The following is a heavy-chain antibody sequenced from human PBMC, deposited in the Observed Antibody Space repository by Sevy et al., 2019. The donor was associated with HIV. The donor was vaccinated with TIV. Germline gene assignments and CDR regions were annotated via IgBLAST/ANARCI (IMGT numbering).Heavy chain of an antibody. D-gene: IGHD1-26*01. V-gene: IGHV3-21*01. J-gene: IGHJ6*02. CDR3: ASDRGVGASSYGMDV. CDR2: ISSGSTYI. Sequence: GGFLRLSCAASGFTFSSYSMNCVRQAPGKGLEWVSSISSGSTYIYYVDSVKGRFTISRDNAKNSLYLQMNSRRAEDPAVYYCASDRGVGASSYGMDVWGQGTSVTVSS. CDR1: GFTFSSYS.